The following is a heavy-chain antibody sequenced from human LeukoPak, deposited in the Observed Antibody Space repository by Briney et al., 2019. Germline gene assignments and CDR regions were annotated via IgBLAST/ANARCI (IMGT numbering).Heavy chain of an antibody. Sequence: PGGSLRLSCAAPGFTLSSYNMNWVRQAPGKGLEWLSYISPSSSIIYYADSVKGRFTSSRDNAKNLLYLQMNSLRDEDTAVYYCARDCGYSYANDCWGQGTLVTVSS. CDR3: ARDCGYSYANDC. CDR2: ISPSSSII. J-gene: IGHJ4*02. D-gene: IGHD5-18*01. CDR1: GFTLSSYN. V-gene: IGHV3-48*02.